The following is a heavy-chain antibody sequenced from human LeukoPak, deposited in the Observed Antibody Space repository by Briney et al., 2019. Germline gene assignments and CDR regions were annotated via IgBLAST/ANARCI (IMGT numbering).Heavy chain of an antibody. CDR2: FDPEDGET. CDR1: GYTLTELS. CDR3: ATAAVAGTYFDY. D-gene: IGHD6-19*01. J-gene: IGHJ4*02. Sequence: ASVKVSCKVSGYTLTELSMHWVRQAPGKGLEWMGGFDPEDGETIYAQKFQGRVTMTEDTSTDTAYMELSSLRSEDTAVYYCATAAVAGTYFDYWGQGTLVTASS. V-gene: IGHV1-24*01.